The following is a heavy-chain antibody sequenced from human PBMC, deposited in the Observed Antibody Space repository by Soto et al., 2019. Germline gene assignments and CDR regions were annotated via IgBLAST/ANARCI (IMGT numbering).Heavy chain of an antibody. CDR1: GFTFSSNA. J-gene: IGHJ4*02. CDR3: ASPRDSSGYSFDY. V-gene: IGHV3-30-3*01. Sequence: QVQLVESGGGVVQPGRSLRLSCAASGFTFSSNAMHWVRQAPGKGLEWVAVISYDGSNKYYADTVKGRFTISRDNSKNTLYLQMNSLRAEDTAVYYCASPRDSSGYSFDYWGQGTLVTVSS. CDR2: ISYDGSNK. D-gene: IGHD3-22*01.